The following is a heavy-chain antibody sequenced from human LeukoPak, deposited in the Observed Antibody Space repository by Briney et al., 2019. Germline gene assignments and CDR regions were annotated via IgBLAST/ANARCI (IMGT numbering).Heavy chain of an antibody. Sequence: ASVKVSCTASGYTFTSYAMNWVRQAPGQGLEWMGWINTNTGNPTYAQGFTGRFVFSLDTSVSTAYLQISSLKAEDTAVCYCATDLVATADYWGQGTLVTVSS. CDR2: INTNTGNP. V-gene: IGHV7-4-1*02. CDR3: ATDLVATADY. CDR1: GYTFTSYA. J-gene: IGHJ4*02. D-gene: IGHD5-12*01.